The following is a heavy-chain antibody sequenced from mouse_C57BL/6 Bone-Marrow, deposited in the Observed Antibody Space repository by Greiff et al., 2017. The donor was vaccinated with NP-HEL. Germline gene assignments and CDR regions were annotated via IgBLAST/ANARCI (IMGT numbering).Heavy chain of an antibody. V-gene: IGHV1-19*01. CDR1: GYTFTDYY. CDR3: ASLANWVWFAY. Sequence: VQLQQSGPVLVKPGASVKMSCKASGYTFTDYYMNWVKQSHGKSLEWIGVINPYYGGTSYNQKFKGKATLTVDKSSSTAYMELNSLTSEDSAVYYCASLANWVWFAYWGQGTLVTVSA. D-gene: IGHD4-1*01. CDR2: INPYYGGT. J-gene: IGHJ3*01.